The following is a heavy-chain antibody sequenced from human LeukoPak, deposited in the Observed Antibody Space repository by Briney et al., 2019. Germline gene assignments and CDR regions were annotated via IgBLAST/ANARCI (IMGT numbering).Heavy chain of an antibody. CDR1: GYTFTSYA. Sequence: GASVKVSCKASGYTFTSYAMHWVRQAPGQRLEWMGWINAGNGNTKYSQKFQGRVTITRDTSASTAYMELSSLRSEDTAVYYCARDLLEATRPLHYWGQGTLVTVSS. J-gene: IGHJ4*02. D-gene: IGHD5-12*01. V-gene: IGHV1-3*01. CDR2: INAGNGNT. CDR3: ARDLLEATRPLHY.